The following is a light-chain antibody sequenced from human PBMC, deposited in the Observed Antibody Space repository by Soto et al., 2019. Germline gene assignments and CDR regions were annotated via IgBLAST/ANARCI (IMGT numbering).Light chain of an antibody. V-gene: IGLV1-44*01. CDR3: SSWDDSLNAV. CDR1: SSNIGLNT. CDR2: SNN. J-gene: IGLJ2*01. Sequence: QSALTQSPSASGTPGQTVTISCSGSSSNIGLNTVNWYQQLPGTAPKLLIYSNNQRPSGVPDRFSGSKSGTSASLAITGLQSEDEADYYCSSWDDSLNAVFGGGTKLTVL.